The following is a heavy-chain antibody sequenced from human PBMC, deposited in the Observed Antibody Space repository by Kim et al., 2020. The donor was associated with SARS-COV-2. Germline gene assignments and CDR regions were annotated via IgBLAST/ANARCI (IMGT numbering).Heavy chain of an antibody. Sequence: ASVKVSCKASGYTFSGYDMHWVRQAPGQGLEWMGWINPKSGNTNYAKKFQDRLTMTRDTSINTVYMALDSLRPDDTAIYYCARGVGAGFPSVFYFDSWG. D-gene: IGHD1-26*01. V-gene: IGHV1-2*02. CDR3: ARGVGAGFPSVFYFDS. J-gene: IGHJ5*01. CDR1: GYTFSGYD. CDR2: INPKSGNT.